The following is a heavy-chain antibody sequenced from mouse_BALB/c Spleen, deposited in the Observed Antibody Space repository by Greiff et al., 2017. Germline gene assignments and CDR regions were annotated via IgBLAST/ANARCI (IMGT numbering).Heavy chain of an antibody. CDR1: GFSLTSYG. V-gene: IGHV2-2*02. CDR2: IWSGGST. Sequence: VQGVESGPGLVQPSQSLSITCTVSGFSLTSYGVHWVRQSPGKGLEWLGVIWSGGSTDYNAAFISRLSISKDNSKSQVFFKMNSLQANDTAIYYCARKGAARAPVDYWGQGTSVTVSS. D-gene: IGHD3-1*01. J-gene: IGHJ4*01. CDR3: ARKGAARAPVDY.